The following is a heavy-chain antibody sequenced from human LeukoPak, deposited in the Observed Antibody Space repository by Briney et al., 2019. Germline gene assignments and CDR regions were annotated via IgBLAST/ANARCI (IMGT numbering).Heavy chain of an antibody. Sequence: SETLSLTCTVSGYSISSGYYWGWIRQPPGKGLEWIGSIYHSGRTFYNPSLKSRVTISVDTSKNQFSLKLTSVTAADTAVYYCARAAGYGDYLQDYWGQGTLVTVSS. J-gene: IGHJ4*02. CDR1: GYSISSGYY. CDR2: IYHSGRT. D-gene: IGHD4-17*01. CDR3: ARAAGYGDYLQDY. V-gene: IGHV4-38-2*02.